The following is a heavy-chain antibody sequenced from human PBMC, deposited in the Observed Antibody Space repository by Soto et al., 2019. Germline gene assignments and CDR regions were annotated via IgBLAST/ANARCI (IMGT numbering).Heavy chain of an antibody. J-gene: IGHJ6*02. CDR2: IIPIFGTA. CDR1: GGTFSSYA. Sequence: SVKVSCKASGGTFSSYAISWVRQAPGQGLEWMGGIIPIFGTANYAQKFQGRVTITADESTSTAYMELSSLRSEDTAVYYCASNRREKAEVVPAAAYYYYGMDVWGQGTTVTVSS. D-gene: IGHD2-2*01. V-gene: IGHV1-69*13. CDR3: ASNRREKAEVVPAAAYYYYGMDV.